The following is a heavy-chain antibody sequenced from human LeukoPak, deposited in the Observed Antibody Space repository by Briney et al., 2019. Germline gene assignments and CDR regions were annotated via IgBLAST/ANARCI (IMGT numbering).Heavy chain of an antibody. CDR3: ARPMYYCDSSGYYLDALDI. D-gene: IGHD3-22*01. V-gene: IGHV4-4*09. CDR2: IYTSGST. Sequence: PSETLSLTCTVSGGSISSYYWSWIRQPPGKGLEWIGYIYTSGSTNYNPSLKSRVTISVDTSKNQFSLKLSSVTAADTAVYYCARPMYYCDSSGYYLDALDIWGQGTMVTVSS. J-gene: IGHJ3*02. CDR1: GGSISSYY.